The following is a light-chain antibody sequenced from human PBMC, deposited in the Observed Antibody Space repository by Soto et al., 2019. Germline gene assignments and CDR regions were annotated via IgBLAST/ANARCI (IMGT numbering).Light chain of an antibody. CDR2: GAS. Sequence: EIVMTQSPATLSVSPGERATLSCRASQSVSSNLAWYQQKPGQAPRFLIYGASTRAAGIPARFSGSGSGTDFTLTISSLQSEDFAVYYCQQYNNWLITFGQGTGLEIK. CDR3: QQYNNWLIT. CDR1: QSVSSN. J-gene: IGKJ5*01. V-gene: IGKV3-15*01.